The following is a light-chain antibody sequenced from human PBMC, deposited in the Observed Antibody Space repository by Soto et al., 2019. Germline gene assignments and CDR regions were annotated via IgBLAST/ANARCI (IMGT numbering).Light chain of an antibody. CDR1: SSDVGGYNY. Sequence: QSVLTQPASVSGSPGQSITISCTGTSSDVGGYNYVSWYQQHPGKAPKLMIYDVSNRPSGVSNRFSGSKSGNTASLTISGLQAEDEADYYRSSYTSSSTYIFGTGTQVTVL. CDR3: SSYTSSSTYI. V-gene: IGLV2-14*01. CDR2: DVS. J-gene: IGLJ1*01.